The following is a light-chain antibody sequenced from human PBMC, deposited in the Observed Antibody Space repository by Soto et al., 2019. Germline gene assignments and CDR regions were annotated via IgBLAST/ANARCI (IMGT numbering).Light chain of an antibody. CDR2: GAS. Sequence: EIVMTQSPATLSVSPGERATLSCRASQSVSSNLAWYQQKPGQAPRLLIYGASTRATGIPARFSGSGSGTXXXXXXXSLQSEDFAVYYCQQYNNWPPVFGQGTKVEIK. CDR3: QQYNNWPPV. J-gene: IGKJ1*01. V-gene: IGKV3-15*01. CDR1: QSVSSN.